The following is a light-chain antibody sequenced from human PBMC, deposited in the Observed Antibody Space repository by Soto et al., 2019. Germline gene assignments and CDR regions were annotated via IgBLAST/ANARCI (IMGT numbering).Light chain of an antibody. CDR1: QSISSNY. V-gene: IGKV3-20*01. CDR3: QQYGSWT. J-gene: IGKJ1*01. Sequence: EIVLTQSPGTLSLSPGERATLSCRASQSISSNYLTWYQQKPGQAPRLLIYGASSRVTGIPDRFSGSGSGTDLTLTISRLEPEDSAIYYCQQYGSWTFGQGTKV. CDR2: GAS.